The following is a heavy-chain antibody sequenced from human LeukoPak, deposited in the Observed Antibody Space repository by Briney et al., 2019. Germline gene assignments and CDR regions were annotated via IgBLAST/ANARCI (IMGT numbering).Heavy chain of an antibody. D-gene: IGHD3-9*01. Sequence: ASVKVSCKASGGTFSSYAISWVRQAPGQGLEWMGWINPNSGGTNYAQKFQGRVTMTRDTSISTAYMELSRLRSDDTAVYYCARDGWGYDILTGYYTPVNFDYWGQGTLVTVSS. V-gene: IGHV1-2*02. J-gene: IGHJ4*02. CDR3: ARDGWGYDILTGYYTPVNFDY. CDR1: GGTFSSYA. CDR2: INPNSGGT.